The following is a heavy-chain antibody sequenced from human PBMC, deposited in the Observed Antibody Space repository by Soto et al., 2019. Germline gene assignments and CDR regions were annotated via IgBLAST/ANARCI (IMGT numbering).Heavy chain of an antibody. CDR2: IYYSGST. CDR3: ARRGYSSSWYGGYYGMDV. D-gene: IGHD6-13*01. V-gene: IGHV4-39*01. J-gene: IGHJ6*02. CDR1: GGSISSSSYY. Sequence: TSETLSLTCTVSGGSISSSSYYWGWIRQPPGKGLEWIGSIYYSGSTYYNPSLKSRVTISVDTSKNQFSLKLSSVTAADTAVYYCARRGYSSSWYGGYYGMDVWGQGTTVTVSS.